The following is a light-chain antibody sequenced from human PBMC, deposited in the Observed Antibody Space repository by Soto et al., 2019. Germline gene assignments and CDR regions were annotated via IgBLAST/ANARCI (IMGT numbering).Light chain of an antibody. Sequence: AIRMTQSPSSFSASTGDRVTITCRASQGISSYLAWYQQKPGKAPKLLIYAASTLQSGVPSRFSGSGSGTDFTLTISRLQPEDFAVYYCHQYTGSPHTFGGGTKVE. CDR1: QGISSY. CDR2: AAS. V-gene: IGKV1-8*01. CDR3: HQYTGSPHT. J-gene: IGKJ4*01.